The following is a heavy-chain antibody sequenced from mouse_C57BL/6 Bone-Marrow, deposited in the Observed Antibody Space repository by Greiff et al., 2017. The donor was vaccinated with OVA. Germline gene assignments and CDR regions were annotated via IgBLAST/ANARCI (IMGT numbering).Heavy chain of an antibody. J-gene: IGHJ4*01. CDR1: GFSFNTYA. Sequence: EVKVVESGGGLVQPKGSLKLSCAASGFSFNTYAMNWVRQAPGKGLEWVARIRSKSNNYATYYADSVKDRFTISRDDSESMLYLQMNNLKTEDTAMYYCAFYSNYVMDYWGQGTSVTVSS. CDR2: IRSKSNNYAT. D-gene: IGHD2-5*01. V-gene: IGHV10-1*01. CDR3: AFYSNYVMDY.